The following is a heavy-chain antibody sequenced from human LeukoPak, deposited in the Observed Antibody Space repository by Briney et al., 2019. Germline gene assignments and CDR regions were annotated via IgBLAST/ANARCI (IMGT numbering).Heavy chain of an antibody. J-gene: IGHJ3*02. CDR2: IYYSGST. CDR1: GGSISSYY. D-gene: IGHD3-22*01. CDR3: ARWYYYDSSGYRPIALGDN. V-gene: IGHV4-59*08. Sequence: SETLSLTCTVSGGSISSYYWSWIRQPPGKGLEWIGYIYYSGSTNYNPSLKSRVTISVDTSKNQFSLKLSSVTAADTAVYYCARWYYYDSSGYRPIALGDNWGQGTMVTVSS.